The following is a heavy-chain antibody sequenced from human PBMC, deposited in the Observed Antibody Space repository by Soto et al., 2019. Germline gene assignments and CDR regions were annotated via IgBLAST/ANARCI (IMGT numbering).Heavy chain of an antibody. Sequence: ASVKVSCKASGYTFTSYGISWVRQAPGQGLEWMGWISAYNGNTNYAQKLQGRVTMTTDTSTSTAYMELRSLRSDDTAVYYCARDTRGSGSSNYYYYMDVWGKGTTVTVSS. CDR3: ARDTRGSGSSNYYYYMDV. CDR1: GYTFTSYG. J-gene: IGHJ6*03. V-gene: IGHV1-18*01. CDR2: ISAYNGNT. D-gene: IGHD3-10*01.